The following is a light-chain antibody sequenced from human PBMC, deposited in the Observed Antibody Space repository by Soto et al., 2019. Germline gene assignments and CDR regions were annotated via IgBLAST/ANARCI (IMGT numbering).Light chain of an antibody. Sequence: DIVMTQSPDSLAVSLGERATINCKSSQSVLYSSNNKNYLAWYQQKPGQPPKLLIYWASTRQSGVPDRFSGSGSGTDFTFTISSLQPEEIATYYCQQYDNLPPITFGQGTRLEIK. CDR3: QQYDNLPPIT. CDR2: WAS. CDR1: QSVLYSSNNKNY. J-gene: IGKJ5*01. V-gene: IGKV4-1*01.